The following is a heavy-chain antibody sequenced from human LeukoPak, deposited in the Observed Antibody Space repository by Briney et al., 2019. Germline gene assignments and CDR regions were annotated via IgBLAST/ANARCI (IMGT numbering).Heavy chain of an antibody. Sequence: GGSLRLSCAASGFIFDTYAMNWVRQAPGKGLEWVSSISKSGRDIYYADSVRGRFTISRDNARDSLYLQMNSLRAEDTAVYYCVRDVWGDRDSYFDYWGQGALVTVSS. D-gene: IGHD2-21*01. CDR2: ISKSGRDI. V-gene: IGHV3-21*01. CDR3: VRDVWGDRDSYFDY. CDR1: GFIFDTYA. J-gene: IGHJ4*02.